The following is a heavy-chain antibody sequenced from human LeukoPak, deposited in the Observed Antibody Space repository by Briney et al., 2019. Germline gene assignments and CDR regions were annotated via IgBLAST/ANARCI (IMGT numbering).Heavy chain of an antibody. J-gene: IGHJ6*02. V-gene: IGHV5-51*01. CDR1: GYSFTSYW. CDR3: ARSYGKNYYGMDV. Sequence: GESLRISCKGSGYSFTSYWIGWVRQMPGKGLEWMGIIYPGDSDTRYSPSFQGQVTISADKSISTAYLQWSSLKASDTAMYYCARSYGKNYYGMDVWGQGTTVTASS. CDR2: IYPGDSDT. D-gene: IGHD4-17*01.